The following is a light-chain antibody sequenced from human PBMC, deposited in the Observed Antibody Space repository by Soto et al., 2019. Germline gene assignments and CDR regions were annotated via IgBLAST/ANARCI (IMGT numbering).Light chain of an antibody. CDR2: EVT. J-gene: IGLJ1*01. CDR3: SSYAGTNRV. V-gene: IGLV2-8*01. CDR1: SSDVGANNY. Sequence: QSALTQPPSASGSPGQSVTISCTGTSSDVGANNYVSWYQQHPGKAPKLMIYEVTKRPSGVPDRFSGSKSGNKASLTVTCLHAEDAADYYSSSYAGTNRVFGTGTKVTVL.